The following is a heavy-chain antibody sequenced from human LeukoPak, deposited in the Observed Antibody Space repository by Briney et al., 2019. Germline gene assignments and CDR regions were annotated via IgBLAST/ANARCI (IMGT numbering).Heavy chain of an antibody. V-gene: IGHV4-38-2*02. Sequence: TSSETLSLTCTVSGYSISSGYYWGWIRQPPGKGLEWIGSVYYSGSTYYKPSLKSRVTTSVDTSKNQISLNLSSVTAADTAVYYCARHHHYGSGSFSYWGQGTLVTVSS. CDR3: ARHHHYGSGSFSY. D-gene: IGHD3-10*01. CDR1: GYSISSGYY. CDR2: VYYSGST. J-gene: IGHJ4*02.